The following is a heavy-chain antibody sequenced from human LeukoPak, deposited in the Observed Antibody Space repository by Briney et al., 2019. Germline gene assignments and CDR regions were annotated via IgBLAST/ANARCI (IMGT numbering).Heavy chain of an antibody. CDR2: IYPVDSDT. Sequence: GKSLKISCMASGCSFTSYTSGWSPKLPGKGLEWMGIIYPVDSDTRYSPSFQGQVTISADKSSSTAYLQWSSLKASDTAMYYCARQSYDFWSGYRPFDYWGQGTLVTVSS. CDR3: ARQSYDFWSGYRPFDY. J-gene: IGHJ4*02. D-gene: IGHD3-3*01. V-gene: IGHV5-51*02. CDR1: GCSFTSYT.